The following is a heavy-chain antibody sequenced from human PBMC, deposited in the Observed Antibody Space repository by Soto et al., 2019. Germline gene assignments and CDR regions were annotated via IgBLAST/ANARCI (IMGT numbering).Heavy chain of an antibody. Sequence: GGSLRLSCAASGFTFSSYAMSWVRQAPGKGLEWVSGISGSGGSTYYADSVKGRFTISRDNSKNTLYLQMNSLRVEDTAVYYCAKAAEYSYVSDSWGQGTLVTVSS. CDR3: AKAAEYSYVSDS. CDR2: ISGSGGST. J-gene: IGHJ4*02. D-gene: IGHD5-18*01. V-gene: IGHV3-23*01. CDR1: GFTFSSYA.